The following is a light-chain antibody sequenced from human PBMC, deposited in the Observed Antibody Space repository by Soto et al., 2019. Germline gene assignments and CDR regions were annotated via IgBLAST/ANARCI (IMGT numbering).Light chain of an antibody. CDR3: QQHGSYPRT. Sequence: DIQMTQSPSTLSASVRDRVTITCRASQSIGTSLAWYQQRPGKAPKLLIYLASNLEVGVPSRFSGSGSGTEFTLAISSLQPDDFATYYCQQHGSYPRTLGQGTKVEI. J-gene: IGKJ1*01. CDR1: QSIGTS. CDR2: LAS. V-gene: IGKV1-5*03.